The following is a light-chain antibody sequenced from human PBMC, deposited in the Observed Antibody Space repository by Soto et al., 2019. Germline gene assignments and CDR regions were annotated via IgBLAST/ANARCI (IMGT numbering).Light chain of an antibody. J-gene: IGKJ3*01. CDR2: DAS. V-gene: IGKV1-39*01. CDR1: QTIDRS. Sequence: DVQMTQSPPSLSASVGDRVTITCRASQTIDRSLTWYQQKPGKAPNLLIYDASNLQSGVPSRFSGSGSGTDFTLTISGLQPDDFATYSCQQSHSLPFTFGPGTKVDI. CDR3: QQSHSLPFT.